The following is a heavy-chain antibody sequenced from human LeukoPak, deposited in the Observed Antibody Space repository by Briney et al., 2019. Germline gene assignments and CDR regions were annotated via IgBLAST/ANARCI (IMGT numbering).Heavy chain of an antibody. D-gene: IGHD4-17*01. Sequence: SVKVSCKASGGTFSSYAISWVRQAPGQGLEWMGRIIPILGIANYAQKFQGRVTITADKSTSTAYMELSSLRSEDTAVYYCAPPPPTVTKSPGGGWFAPWGQGTLVTVSS. CDR1: GGTFSSYA. J-gene: IGHJ5*02. CDR2: IIPILGIA. V-gene: IGHV1-69*04. CDR3: APPPPTVTKSPGGGWFAP.